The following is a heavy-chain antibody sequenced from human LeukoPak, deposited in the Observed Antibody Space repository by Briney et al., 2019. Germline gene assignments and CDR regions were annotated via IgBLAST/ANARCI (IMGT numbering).Heavy chain of an antibody. Sequence: KPSETLFLTCSVSGGSIINYYWSWIRQAPGKGLEWIGHIHSSGTTNYNPSLKSRVTISVDTSKNQFSLKLTSVTAADTAVVYCARQAYRSGSYERPFDCWGQGILVTVSS. D-gene: IGHD3-10*01. CDR1: GGSIINYY. J-gene: IGHJ4*02. CDR2: IHSSGTT. V-gene: IGHV4-4*09. CDR3: ARQAYRSGSYERPFDC.